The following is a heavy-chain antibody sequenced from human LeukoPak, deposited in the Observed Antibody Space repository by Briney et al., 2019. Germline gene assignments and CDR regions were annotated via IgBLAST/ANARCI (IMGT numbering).Heavy chain of an antibody. CDR1: PGSITSSSNY. Sequence: SGTLSLTCTVSPGSITSSSNYWVWIRQPPGKGLEWIGSIYYSGSTYYNPSLKSRVTISVDTPKSHFSLKLSSVTAADTAVYYCARARITMIPFDYWGQGTLVTVSS. D-gene: IGHD3-22*01. V-gene: IGHV4-39*02. CDR3: ARARITMIPFDY. CDR2: IYYSGST. J-gene: IGHJ4*02.